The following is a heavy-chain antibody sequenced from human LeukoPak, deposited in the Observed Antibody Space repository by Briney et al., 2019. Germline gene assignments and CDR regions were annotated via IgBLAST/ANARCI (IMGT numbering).Heavy chain of an antibody. CDR1: GGSFSGYY. J-gene: IGHJ5*02. CDR2: INHSGST. D-gene: IGHD4/OR15-4a*01. V-gene: IGHV4-34*01. CDR3: ARGARLANYNWFDP. Sequence: IPSETLSLTCAVYGGSFSGYYWSWIRQPPGKGLEWIGEINHSGSTNYNPSLKSRVTISVDTSKNQFSLKLSSVTAADTAVYYCARGARLANYNWFDPWGQGTLVTVSS.